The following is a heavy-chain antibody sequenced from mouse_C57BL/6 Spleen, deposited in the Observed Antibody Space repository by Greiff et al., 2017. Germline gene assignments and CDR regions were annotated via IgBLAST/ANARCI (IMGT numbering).Heavy chain of an antibody. Sequence: EVQLQQSGPELVKPGASVKISCKASGYTFTDYYMNWVKQSHGKSLEWIGDINPNNGGTSYNQKFKGKATLTVDKSSSTAYMELRSLTSEDSAVYYCARGSNPDYWGQGTTLTVSS. CDR2: INPNNGGT. CDR1: GYTFTDYY. CDR3: ARGSNPDY. J-gene: IGHJ2*01. D-gene: IGHD2-5*01. V-gene: IGHV1-26*01.